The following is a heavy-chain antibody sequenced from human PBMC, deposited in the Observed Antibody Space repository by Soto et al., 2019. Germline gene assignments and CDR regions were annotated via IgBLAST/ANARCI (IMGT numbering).Heavy chain of an antibody. J-gene: IGHJ3*02. CDR1: GFTFSSYS. CDR2: ISSSSSTI. CDR3: ARDPGAMTTVTTSSFDI. Sequence: EVQLVESGGGLVQPGGSLRLSCAASGFTFSSYSMNWVRQAPGKGLEWVSYISSSSSTIYYADSVKGRFTISRDNAKNSLYLQMNSLRAEDTAVYYCARDPGAMTTVTTSSFDICGQGTMVTVSS. V-gene: IGHV3-48*01. D-gene: IGHD4-17*01.